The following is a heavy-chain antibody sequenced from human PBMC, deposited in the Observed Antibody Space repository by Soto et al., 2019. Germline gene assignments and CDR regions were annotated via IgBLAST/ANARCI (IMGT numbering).Heavy chain of an antibody. D-gene: IGHD6-19*01. V-gene: IGHV3-11*01. CDR1: GITLSDYY. Sequence: QVQLVESGGGLVKPGGSLRLSCAASGITLSDYYMTWIRQAPGKGLEWVSYITSSGDTIYYADSVKGRFTISRDNAKNSLYLQMNSLRAEDTAVYYCASGAEAGTDEYWGQGTLVTVSS. CDR2: ITSSGDTI. CDR3: ASGAEAGTDEY. J-gene: IGHJ4*02.